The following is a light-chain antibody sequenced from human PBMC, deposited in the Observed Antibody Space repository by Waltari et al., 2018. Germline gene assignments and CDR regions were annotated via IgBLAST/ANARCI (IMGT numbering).Light chain of an antibody. Sequence: EIVMTQSPATLSVSPGERATLSCRASQSVFSNVAWYQQKPGQAPRLLMYEASIRATGISVKFRGSGSGTEFTLTISSVQSEDFAVYYCQQYNRWPPITFGQGTRLEIK. CDR2: EAS. CDR3: QQYNRWPPIT. J-gene: IGKJ5*01. V-gene: IGKV3-15*01. CDR1: QSVFSN.